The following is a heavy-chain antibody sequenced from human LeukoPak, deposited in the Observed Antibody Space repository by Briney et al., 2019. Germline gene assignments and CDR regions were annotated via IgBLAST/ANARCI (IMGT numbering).Heavy chain of an antibody. V-gene: IGHV3-7*01. Sequence: PGGSLRLSCAASGFTFSIYWITWVRQAPGKGLEWVANIKQDGSEKYYVDSVKGRFTISRDNAKNSLFLQMNSLRAEDTAVYYCATDRSVGATYRFDHWGQGTLVTVSS. J-gene: IGHJ4*02. CDR1: GFTFSIYW. CDR2: IKQDGSEK. D-gene: IGHD1-26*01. CDR3: ATDRSVGATYRFDH.